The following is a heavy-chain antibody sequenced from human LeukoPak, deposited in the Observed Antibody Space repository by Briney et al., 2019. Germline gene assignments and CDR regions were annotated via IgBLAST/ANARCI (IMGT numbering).Heavy chain of an antibody. CDR2: IGTSGGGT. D-gene: IGHD3-9*01. V-gene: IGHV3-23*01. CDR3: GRSPHTISMPDH. Sequence: GGSQRLSCAASAFTFTTNPISWVLQATGEGRECVTAIGTSGGGTSYADSVKGRFTIFRDNSKNTLYLQMNSLRAEDTAVFYCGRSPHTISMPDHWGQGTLVTVSS. J-gene: IGHJ4*02. CDR1: AFTFTTNP.